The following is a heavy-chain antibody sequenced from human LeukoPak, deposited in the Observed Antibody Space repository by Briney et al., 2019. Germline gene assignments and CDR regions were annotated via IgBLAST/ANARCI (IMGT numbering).Heavy chain of an antibody. CDR3: ARADSSIAARLSRSSIFNYYYYMDV. Sequence: GGSLRLSCAASGFTFDDYGMSWVRQAPGKGLEWVSGINWNGGSTGYADSVKGRFTISRDNAKNSLYLQMNSLRAEDTAVYYCARADSSIAARLSRSSIFNYYYYMDVWGKGTTVTVSS. CDR1: GFTFDDYG. V-gene: IGHV3-20*04. D-gene: IGHD6-6*01. CDR2: INWNGGST. J-gene: IGHJ6*03.